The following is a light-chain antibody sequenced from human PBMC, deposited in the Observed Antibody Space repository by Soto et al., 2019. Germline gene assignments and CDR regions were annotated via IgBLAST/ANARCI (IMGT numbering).Light chain of an antibody. CDR1: QDISNF. V-gene: IGKV1-27*01. J-gene: IGKJ1*01. CDR2: AAS. CDR3: QKYNSAPWT. Sequence: IQMTQSPSSLSPSVGDRVTITCRASQDISNFLAWYQQKPGKVPKLLIYAASTLQSGVPSRFSGSGSGTDFTLTIISLQPEDVATYYCQKYNSAPWTFGQGTKVEIK.